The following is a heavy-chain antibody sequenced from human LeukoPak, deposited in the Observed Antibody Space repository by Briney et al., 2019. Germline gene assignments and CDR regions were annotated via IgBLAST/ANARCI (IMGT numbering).Heavy chain of an antibody. CDR2: ISDTGGNT. V-gene: IGHV3-23*01. J-gene: IGHJ4*02. D-gene: IGHD1-1*01. Sequence: QPGGSLRLSCAASGFTFSTYAMSWVRQTPEKGLEWVSAISDTGGNTFYADSVKGRFTISRDNSKNTLYLQMNSLRAEDTAIYYCAEGRTNDYWGQGTLVTVSS. CDR1: GFTFSTYA. CDR3: AEGRTNDY.